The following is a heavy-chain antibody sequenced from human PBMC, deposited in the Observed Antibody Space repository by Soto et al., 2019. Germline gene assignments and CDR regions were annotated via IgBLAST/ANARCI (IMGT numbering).Heavy chain of an antibody. Sequence: RASVKVSCKASGYTFTSYAMHWVRQAPGQRLEWMGWINAGNGNTKYSQKFQGRVTITRDTSASTAYMELSSLRSEDTAVYYCAREAYHDYVWGSYRPSDFDYWGQGTLVTVSS. CDR1: GYTFTSYA. J-gene: IGHJ4*02. D-gene: IGHD3-16*02. CDR2: INAGNGNT. V-gene: IGHV1-3*01. CDR3: AREAYHDYVWGSYRPSDFDY.